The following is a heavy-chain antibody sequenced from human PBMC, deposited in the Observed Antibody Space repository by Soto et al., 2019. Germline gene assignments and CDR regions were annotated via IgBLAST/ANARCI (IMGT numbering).Heavy chain of an antibody. Sequence: SETLSLTCTVSGGSISSGGYYWSWIRQHPGKGLEWIGYIYYSGSTYYNPSLKSRVTISVDTSKNQFSLKLSSVTAADTAVYYCARAAVGATHLAQRPTYYFDYWGQGTLVTVSS. V-gene: IGHV4-31*03. CDR2: IYYSGST. D-gene: IGHD1-26*01. J-gene: IGHJ4*02. CDR3: ARAAVGATHLAQRPTYYFDY. CDR1: GGSISSGGYY.